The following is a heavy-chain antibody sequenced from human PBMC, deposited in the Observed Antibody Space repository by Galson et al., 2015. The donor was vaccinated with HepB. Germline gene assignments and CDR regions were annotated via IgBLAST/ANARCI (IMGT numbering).Heavy chain of an antibody. V-gene: IGHV1-24*01. Sequence: SVKVSCKVSGYTLTELSMHWVRQAPGKGLEWMGGFDPEDGETIYAQKFQGRVTMTEDTSTDTAYMELSSLRSEDTAVYYCATLIGEGDIVATMEYYFDYWGQGTLVTVSS. CDR2: FDPEDGET. J-gene: IGHJ4*02. CDR3: ATLIGEGDIVATMEYYFDY. CDR1: GYTLTELS. D-gene: IGHD5-12*01.